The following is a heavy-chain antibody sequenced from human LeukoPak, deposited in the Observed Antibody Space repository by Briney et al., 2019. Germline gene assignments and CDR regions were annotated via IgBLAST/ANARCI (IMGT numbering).Heavy chain of an antibody. CDR2: IYYSGST. V-gene: IGHV4-39*07. Sequence: SETLSLTCTVSGGSISSSSYYWGWIRQPPGKGLEWIGSIYYSGSTYYNPSLKSRVTISVDTSKNQFSLKLSSVTAADTAVYYCARAPYVWGSYPSNWFDPWGQGTLVTVSS. J-gene: IGHJ5*02. CDR3: ARAPYVWGSYPSNWFDP. D-gene: IGHD3-16*02. CDR1: GGSISSSSYY.